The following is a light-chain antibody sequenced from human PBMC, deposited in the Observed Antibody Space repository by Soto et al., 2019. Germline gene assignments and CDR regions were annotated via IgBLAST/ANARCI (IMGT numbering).Light chain of an antibody. CDR2: GAS. J-gene: IGKJ2*01. CDR3: QQYGASPYT. Sequence: EILLTQSPGTLSWSPGERATLSCRASQSVRNNYLAWYEQKPGQAPRLLIHGASGRATGIPDRFSGSGSGTDFTLTINRLEPEDFAVYFCQQYGASPYTFGQGTKLEI. CDR1: QSVRNNY. V-gene: IGKV3-20*01.